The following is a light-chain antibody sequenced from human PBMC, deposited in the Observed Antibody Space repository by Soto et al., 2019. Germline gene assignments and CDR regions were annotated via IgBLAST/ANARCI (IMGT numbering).Light chain of an antibody. Sequence: IQITPSPSTPPASVGDSRTHSYLASQTVERWLAWYQQKPGKAPKLLISDVSSLERGVPSRFSGSGSATEFTLTISGLQSDDFATYYCQQYKDYVWTFGQGTKVDIK. CDR3: QQYKDYVWT. CDR2: DVS. V-gene: IGKV1-5*01. J-gene: IGKJ1*01. CDR1: QTVERW.